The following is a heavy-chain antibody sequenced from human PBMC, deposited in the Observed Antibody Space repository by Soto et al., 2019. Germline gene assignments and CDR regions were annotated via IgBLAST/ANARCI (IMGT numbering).Heavy chain of an antibody. CDR2: IIPIFGTA. CDR3: ARALAIFGVVPGAFDI. V-gene: IGHV1-69*01. J-gene: IGHJ3*02. Sequence: QVQLVQSGAEVKKPGSSVKVSCKASGGTFSSYAISWVRQAPGQGLEWMGGIIPIFGTANYAQKFQGRVTITADESMSTAYMELSSLRSEDTAVYYCARALAIFGVVPGAFDIWGQGTMVTVSS. CDR1: GGTFSSYA. D-gene: IGHD3-3*01.